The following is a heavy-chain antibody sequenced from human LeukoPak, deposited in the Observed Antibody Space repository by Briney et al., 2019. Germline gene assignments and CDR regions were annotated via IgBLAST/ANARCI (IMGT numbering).Heavy chain of an antibody. V-gene: IGHV3-7*01. J-gene: IGHJ3*02. Sequence: GGSLRLSCVGSGFSFNAFWINWVRLAAGKGLEWVANMKQDGSEKYYLDSVKGRFTISRDNAKNSIYLQMNRLRVEGTAVYYCARPRGYGTPHDAFDIWGQGTMVTVSS. CDR3: ARPRGYGTPHDAFDI. CDR2: MKQDGSEK. CDR1: GFSFNAFW. D-gene: IGHD5-18*01.